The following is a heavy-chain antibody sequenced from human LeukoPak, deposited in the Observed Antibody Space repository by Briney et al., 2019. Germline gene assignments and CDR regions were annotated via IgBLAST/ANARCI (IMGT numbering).Heavy chain of an antibody. J-gene: IGHJ3*02. D-gene: IGHD3-3*01. CDR1: GGSISSYY. Sequence: SETLSLTCTVSGGSISSYYWSWIRQPPGRGLEWIGYVYYSGSTHYNPSLKSRVTISVDTSKSQFSLRLSSVTAADTAVYYCASAIFVENAFDIWGQGTMVTVSS. V-gene: IGHV4-59*01. CDR2: VYYSGST. CDR3: ASAIFVENAFDI.